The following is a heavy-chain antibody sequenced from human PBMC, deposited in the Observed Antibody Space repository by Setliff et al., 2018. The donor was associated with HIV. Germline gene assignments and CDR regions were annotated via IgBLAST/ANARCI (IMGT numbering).Heavy chain of an antibody. CDR2: IVVGSGNT. D-gene: IGHD3-22*01. V-gene: IGHV1-58*02. Sequence: GASVKVSCKASGFTFTSSAMQWVRQARGQRLEWIGWIVVGSGNTNYAQKFQERVTITRDMSTSTAYMELSSLRSEDTAVYYCAASKYYYDSSGSADDAFGIWGQGTMVTVSS. CDR1: GFTFTSSA. CDR3: AASKYYYDSSGSADDAFGI. J-gene: IGHJ3*02.